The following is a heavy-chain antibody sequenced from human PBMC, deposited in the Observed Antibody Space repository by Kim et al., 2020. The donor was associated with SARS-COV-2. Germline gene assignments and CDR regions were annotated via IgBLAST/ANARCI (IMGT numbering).Heavy chain of an antibody. Sequence: ASVKVSCKASGYTFTSYGISWVRQAPGQGLEWMGWISAYNGNTNYAQKLQGRVTMTTDTSTSTAYMELRSLRSDDTAVYYCARETTLTGFYFFDYWGQGTLVTVSS. CDR3: ARETTLTGFYFFDY. J-gene: IGHJ4*02. CDR1: GYTFTSYG. CDR2: ISAYNGNT. D-gene: IGHD1-1*01. V-gene: IGHV1-18*01.